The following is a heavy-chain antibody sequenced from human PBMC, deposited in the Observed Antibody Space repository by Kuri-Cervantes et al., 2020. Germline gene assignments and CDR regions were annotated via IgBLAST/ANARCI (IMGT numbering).Heavy chain of an antibody. J-gene: IGHJ6*02. CDR2: ISSSGDTK. CDR1: GFTFSSYS. D-gene: IGHD3-10*01. V-gene: IGHV3-48*02. CDR3: ARDKRAFGSGNYNYFYGMDV. Sequence: GGSLRLSCAASGFTFSSYSVSWVRQAPGKGLEWVSYISSSGDTKFYADSMKGRFTISRGNAKNALFLQVSSLRDDDTAVYYCARDKRAFGSGNYNYFYGMDVWGQGTTVTVSS.